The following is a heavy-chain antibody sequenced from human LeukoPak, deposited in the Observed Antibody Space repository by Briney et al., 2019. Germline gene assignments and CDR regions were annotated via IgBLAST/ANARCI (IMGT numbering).Heavy chain of an antibody. CDR2: IYENGRT. V-gene: IGHV4-59*01. J-gene: IGHJ4*02. Sequence: PSETLSLTCTVSGGSIGNFFWSWIRQSPGEGLEWIGFIYENGRTSYNPSLKSRITISVDMSKNQFSLRLTSMTAADTAVYYCARDWELGHWGRGILVTVTS. CDR1: GGSIGNFF. CDR3: ARDWELGH. D-gene: IGHD1-26*01.